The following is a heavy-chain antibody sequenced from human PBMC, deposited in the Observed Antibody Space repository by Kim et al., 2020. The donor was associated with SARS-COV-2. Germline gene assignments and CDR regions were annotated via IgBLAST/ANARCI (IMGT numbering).Heavy chain of an antibody. CDR1: GFTFSSYG. Sequence: GGSLRLSCAASGFTFSSYGMHWVRQAPGKGLEWVAVISYDGSNKYYADSVKGRFTISRDNSKNTLYLQMNSLRAEDTAVYYCAKRDDYGDFDYWGQGTLVTVSS. CDR3: AKRDDYGDFDY. V-gene: IGHV3-30*18. CDR2: ISYDGSNK. D-gene: IGHD4-17*01. J-gene: IGHJ4*02.